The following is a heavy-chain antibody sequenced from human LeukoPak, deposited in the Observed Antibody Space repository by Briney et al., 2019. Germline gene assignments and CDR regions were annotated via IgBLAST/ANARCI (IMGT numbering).Heavy chain of an antibody. J-gene: IGHJ6*03. CDR1: GYTFTGYY. D-gene: IGHD6-19*01. Sequence: ASVKVSCKASGYTFTGYYMRWVRQAPGQGLEWMGWINPNSGGTNYAQKFQGRVTMTRDTSISTAYMELSRLRSDDTAVYYCARDFNEQWLVNYYYYMDVWGKGTTVTISS. V-gene: IGHV1-2*02. CDR2: INPNSGGT. CDR3: ARDFNEQWLVNYYYYMDV.